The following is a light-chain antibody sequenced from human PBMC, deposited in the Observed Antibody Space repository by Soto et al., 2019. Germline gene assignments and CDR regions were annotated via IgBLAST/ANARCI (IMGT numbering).Light chain of an antibody. Sequence: EIVLTQSPGTLSLSPGERATLSCRASQSVSSSYLAWYQQKPGQAPRLLIYGASSRATGITDRVSGSGSGTHFTLTISSLEPEDFAVYYCQQYGSSPLFTFGPGTKVDIK. V-gene: IGKV3-20*01. CDR3: QQYGSSPLFT. CDR1: QSVSSSY. CDR2: GAS. J-gene: IGKJ3*01.